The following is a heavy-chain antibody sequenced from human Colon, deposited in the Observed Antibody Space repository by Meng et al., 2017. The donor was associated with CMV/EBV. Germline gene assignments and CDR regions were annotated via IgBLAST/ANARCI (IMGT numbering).Heavy chain of an antibody. CDR1: GYTFTTYY. CDR2: INPSGGST. V-gene: IGHV1-46*01. Sequence: ASVKVSCKASGYTFTTYYIHWVRQAPGQGLEWMGIINPSGGSTSYAQKFQGRVSMTRDTSTGTVYMELSSLRSEDTAVYYCAREGYGIAVAGSDYWGQGTLVTVSS. CDR3: AREGYGIAVAGSDY. D-gene: IGHD6-19*01. J-gene: IGHJ4*02.